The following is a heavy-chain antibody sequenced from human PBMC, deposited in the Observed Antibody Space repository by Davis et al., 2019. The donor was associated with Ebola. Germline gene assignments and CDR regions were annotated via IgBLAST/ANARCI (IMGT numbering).Heavy chain of an antibody. J-gene: IGHJ3*02. V-gene: IGHV4-4*02. CDR3: ARAMVTMVSFAFDI. D-gene: IGHD3-10*01. CDR2: IYHSGTT. CDR1: GGSISSNNW. Sequence: MPGGSLRLSCGVPGGSISSNNWWSWVRQPPGKGLEWIGEIYHSGTTNYNPSLKSRVTISVDKSKNQFSLKLSSVTAADTAVYYCARAMVTMVSFAFDIWGQGTVVTVSS.